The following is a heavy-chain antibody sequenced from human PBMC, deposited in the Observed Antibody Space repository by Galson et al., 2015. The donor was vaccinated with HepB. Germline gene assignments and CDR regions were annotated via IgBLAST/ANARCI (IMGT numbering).Heavy chain of an antibody. Sequence: SVKVSCKVSGYSFTHLSIHWVRQAPGKGLDWTGCFDPDDGDRIYAQKFQGRLTMTEDTSTATAHMELSSLRSDDTAVYFCAVGGSHDNPYYYYYLDVWGPVTTVTVSS. J-gene: IGHJ6*03. D-gene: IGHD3-16*01. V-gene: IGHV1-24*01. CDR1: GYSFTHLS. CDR2: FDPDDGDR. CDR3: AVGGSHDNPYYYYYLDV.